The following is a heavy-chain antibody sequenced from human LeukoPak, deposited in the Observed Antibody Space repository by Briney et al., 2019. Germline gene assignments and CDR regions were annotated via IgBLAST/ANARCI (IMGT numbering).Heavy chain of an antibody. CDR2: IRSDSSAI. J-gene: IGHJ4*02. Sequence: PGGSLTLSCADSGFSFGDYSMTWVRQAPGKGLEWVSYIRSDSSAIYYADSVKGRLTISRDNAKKSLYLQMNSLRAEDTAVYYCASREGYYYDSSGIALGIWGQGTLVTVSS. CDR3: ASREGYYYDSSGIALGI. V-gene: IGHV3-48*01. D-gene: IGHD3-22*01. CDR1: GFSFGDYS.